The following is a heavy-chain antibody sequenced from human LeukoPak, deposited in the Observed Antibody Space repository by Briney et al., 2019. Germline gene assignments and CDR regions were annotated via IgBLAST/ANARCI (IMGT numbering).Heavy chain of an antibody. D-gene: IGHD2-21*01. J-gene: IGHJ6*02. V-gene: IGHV4-59*08. CDR1: GDSISRYY. CDR2: VCNSGST. Sequence: SEPLSLICTISGDSISRYYWSWIRQPPGKGLECIGYVCNSGSTDYNPSLKSRLTISADMSKNLFSLKLRSVTAADTAVYYCASHCGTTDCYSYYAMDVWGQGTTVIV. CDR3: ASHCGTTDCYSYYAMDV.